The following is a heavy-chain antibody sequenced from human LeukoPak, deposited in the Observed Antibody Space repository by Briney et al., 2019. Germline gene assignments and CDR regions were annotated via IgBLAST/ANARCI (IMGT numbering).Heavy chain of an antibody. J-gene: IGHJ5*02. V-gene: IGHV4-59*01. CDR3: ARSVRLHPRHWFDP. CDR2: IYYSGST. CDR1: GGSISSYY. D-gene: IGHD2-15*01. Sequence: SETLSLTCTVSGGSISSYYSSWIRQPPGKGLEWIGYIYYSGSTNYNPSLKSRVTISVDTSKNQFSLKLSSVTAADTAVYYCARSVRLHPRHWFDPWGQRILVTVSS.